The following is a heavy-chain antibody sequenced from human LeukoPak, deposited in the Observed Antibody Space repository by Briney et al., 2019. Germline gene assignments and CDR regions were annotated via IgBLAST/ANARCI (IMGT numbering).Heavy chain of an antibody. CDR2: IDPSDSYT. V-gene: IGHV5-10-1*01. CDR1: GYSFTSYW. J-gene: IGHJ5*02. Sequence: GESLRISCKGSGYSFTSYWISWVRQMPGKGLEWMGGIDPSDSYTNYSPSFQGHVTISADKSISTAYLQWSSLKASDTAMYYCATGGSCSGGSCYSGSWFDPWGQGTLVTVSS. CDR3: ATGGSCSGGSCYSGSWFDP. D-gene: IGHD2-15*01.